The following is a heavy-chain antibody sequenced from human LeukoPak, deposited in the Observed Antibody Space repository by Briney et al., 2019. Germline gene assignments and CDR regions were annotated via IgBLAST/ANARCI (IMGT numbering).Heavy chain of an antibody. CDR2: IYYSGST. CDR3: ARGYGDYYYYGMDV. CDR1: GGSISSGDYY. V-gene: IGHV4-30-4*01. Sequence: PSETLSLTCTVSGGSISSGDYYWSWIRQPPGKGLEWIGYIYYSGSTYYNPSLKSRVTISVDTSKNRFSLKLSSVTAADTAVYYCARGYGDYYYYGMDVWGKGTTVTVSS. D-gene: IGHD4-17*01. J-gene: IGHJ6*04.